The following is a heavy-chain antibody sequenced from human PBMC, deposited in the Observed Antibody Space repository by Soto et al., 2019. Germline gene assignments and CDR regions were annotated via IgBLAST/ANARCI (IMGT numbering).Heavy chain of an antibody. CDR2: LSGIGTST. J-gene: IGHJ4*02. V-gene: IGHV3-23*01. CDR1: GFSFVNYA. D-gene: IGHD6-19*01. Sequence: GGSLRLSCAASGFSFVNYAMNWVRQAPGKGLEWVSGLSGIGTSTYYADSVKGRFTISRDNSRDTLFLQMNSLTADDTAVYYCAKATTNGGWFNPFDSWGQGALVTVSS. CDR3: AKATTNGGWFNPFDS.